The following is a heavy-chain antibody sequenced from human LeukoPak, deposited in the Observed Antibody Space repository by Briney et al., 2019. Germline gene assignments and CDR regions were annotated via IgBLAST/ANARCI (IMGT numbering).Heavy chain of an antibody. CDR3: ARRSLRLLWFGELTSYFDY. CDR2: IFYSGST. J-gene: IGHJ4*02. CDR1: SGSISTSNYY. V-gene: IGHV4-39*07. Sequence: SETLSLTCTVSSGSISTSNYYWGWVRQPPGKALEWIGNIFYSGSTYYSPSLKSRVTISLDTSRNQFSLKLNSVTAADTAVYYCARRSLRLLWFGELTSYFDYWGQGTLVTVSS. D-gene: IGHD3-10*01.